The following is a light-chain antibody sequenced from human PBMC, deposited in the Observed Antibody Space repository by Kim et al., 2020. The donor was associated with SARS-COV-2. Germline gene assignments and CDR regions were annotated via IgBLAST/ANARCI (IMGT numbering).Light chain of an antibody. V-gene: IGLV2-14*03. J-gene: IGLJ1*01. CDR2: DVS. CDR1: GSYVGGYNY. CDR3: SSYTSSSPYV. Sequence: GQSITISCTGTGSYVGGYNYVSWYQQHPGTAPKLMIYDVSNRPSGVSKRFSGSKSGNTASLTISGLQAEDEADYYCSSYTSSSPYVFGTGTKVTVL.